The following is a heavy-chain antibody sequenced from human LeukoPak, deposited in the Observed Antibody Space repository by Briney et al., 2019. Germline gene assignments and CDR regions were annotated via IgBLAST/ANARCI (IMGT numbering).Heavy chain of an antibody. CDR3: AKLSSPGNRITMVRGVINYFDY. D-gene: IGHD3-10*01. CDR2: ISYDGSNK. V-gene: IGHV3-30*04. Sequence: GGSLRLSCAASGFTFSSYAMHWVRQAPGKGLEWVAVISYDGSNKYYADSVKGRFTISRDNSKNTLYLQMNSLRAEDTAVYYCAKLSSPGNRITMVRGVINYFDYWGQGTLVTVSS. J-gene: IGHJ4*02. CDR1: GFTFSSYA.